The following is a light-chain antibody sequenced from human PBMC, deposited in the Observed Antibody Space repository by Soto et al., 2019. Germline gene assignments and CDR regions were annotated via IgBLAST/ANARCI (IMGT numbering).Light chain of an antibody. J-gene: IGKJ4*01. CDR2: DAS. Sequence: EIVLTQSPATLSLSPGERATLSCRASQSISSQLAWYQQKPGQAPRLLIYDASNRATGIPARFRGSGSGTDFPLTIAVLEHEAFAVFYCYQRGSWPSRTFGRGTKVDSK. V-gene: IGKV3-11*01. CDR3: YQRGSWPSRT. CDR1: QSISSQ.